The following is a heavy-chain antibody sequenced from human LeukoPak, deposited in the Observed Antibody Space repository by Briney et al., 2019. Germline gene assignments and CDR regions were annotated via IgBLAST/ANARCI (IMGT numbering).Heavy chain of an antibody. CDR1: GPTFSSYW. CDR3: ASRIPYDSSSY. J-gene: IGHJ4*02. V-gene: IGHV3-74*01. D-gene: IGHD3-22*01. Sequence: GGSLRLSCAASGPTFSSYWMHWVRQAPGKGLVWVSRISSDGSSTDYADSVKGRFTISRDNVKNTLYLQMNSLRAEDTAVYYCASRIPYDSSSYWGQGTLVTVSS. CDR2: ISSDGSST.